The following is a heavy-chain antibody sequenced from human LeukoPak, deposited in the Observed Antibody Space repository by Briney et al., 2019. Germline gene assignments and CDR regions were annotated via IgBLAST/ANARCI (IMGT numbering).Heavy chain of an antibody. V-gene: IGHV4-34*01. CDR1: GGSFSGYY. CDR3: ASLPDCSSTSCLDY. J-gene: IGHJ4*02. D-gene: IGHD2-2*01. CDR2: INHSGST. Sequence: SETLSLTRAVYGGSFSGYYWSWTRQPPGKGLEWIGEINHSGSTNYNPSLKSRVTISVDTSKNQFSLKLSSVTAADTAVYYCASLPDCSSTSCLDYWGQGTLVTVSS.